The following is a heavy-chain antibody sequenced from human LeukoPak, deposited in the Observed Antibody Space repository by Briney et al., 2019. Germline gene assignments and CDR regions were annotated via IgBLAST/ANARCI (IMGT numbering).Heavy chain of an antibody. CDR1: GYTFTSYG. Sequence: ASVKVSCKASGYTFTSYGISWVRQAPGQGLEWMGWISAYNGNTNYAQKLQGRVTMTTDTSTSTAYMELRSLRSDDTAVYYCATITIFGVVNQRAPLDYWGQGILVTVSS. J-gene: IGHJ4*02. CDR2: ISAYNGNT. V-gene: IGHV1-18*01. CDR3: ATITIFGVVNQRAPLDY. D-gene: IGHD3-3*01.